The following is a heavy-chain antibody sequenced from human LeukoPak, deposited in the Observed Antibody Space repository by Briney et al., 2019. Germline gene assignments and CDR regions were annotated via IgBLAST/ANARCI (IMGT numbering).Heavy chain of an antibody. D-gene: IGHD3/OR15-3a*01. V-gene: IGHV1-3*03. CDR3: ARGYGFSYYAFDI. CDR2: INAGNGNT. Sequence: ASVKVSCKASGYTFTSYAVHWVRQAPGQRLEWMGWINAGNGNTKYSQEFQGRVTITRDTSASTAYMELSSLRSEDMAVYYCARGYGFSYYAFDIWGQGTMVTVSS. CDR1: GYTFTSYA. J-gene: IGHJ3*02.